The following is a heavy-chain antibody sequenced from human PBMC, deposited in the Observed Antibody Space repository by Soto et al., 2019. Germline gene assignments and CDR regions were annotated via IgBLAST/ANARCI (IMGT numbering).Heavy chain of an antibody. CDR3: VRQGIDYLHSLADV. CDR1: SGPSRSYN. J-gene: IGHJ6*02. Sequence: QVQLQQSGPRLVKPSEPLSLTCTVSSGPSRSYNWGWIRQSPRRGLEWIGYFYYTGDTAYNPSLKSRVTISADTSTNNISLILSSGTAADSAVCYCVRQGIDYLHSLADVWGQGTTVTVSS. CDR2: FYYTGDT. V-gene: IGHV4-59*08. D-gene: IGHD1-26*01.